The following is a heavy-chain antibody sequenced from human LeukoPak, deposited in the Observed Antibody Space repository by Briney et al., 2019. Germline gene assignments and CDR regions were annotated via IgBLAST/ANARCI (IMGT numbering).Heavy chain of an antibody. CDR1: GYSISSGYY. Sequence: SETLSLTFTVSGYSISSGYYWGWIRQPPGKGLEWIGSIYHSGSTYYNPSLKSRVTISVDTSKNQFSLKLNSVTAADTAVYYCARGGGMGHYYYYMDVWGKGTTVTISS. CDR2: IYHSGST. J-gene: IGHJ6*03. CDR3: ARGGGMGHYYYYMDV. D-gene: IGHD5-24*01. V-gene: IGHV4-38-2*02.